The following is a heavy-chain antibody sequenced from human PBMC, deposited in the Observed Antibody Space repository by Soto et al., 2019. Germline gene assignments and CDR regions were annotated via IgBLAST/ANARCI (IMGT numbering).Heavy chain of an antibody. CDR1: GGTFSSYA. D-gene: IGHD3-3*01. CDR3: ARYSPYYDVWGSSEYYFDY. V-gene: IGHV1-69*01. CDR2: IIPIFGTA. J-gene: IGHJ4*02. Sequence: QVQLVQSGAEVKKPGSSVKVSCKASGGTFSSYAISWVRQAPGQGLEWMGGIIPIFGTANYAQKFQGRVTITADESTSTAYMELSSLRSEDTAVYYCARYSPYYDVWGSSEYYFDYWGQGTLVTVSS.